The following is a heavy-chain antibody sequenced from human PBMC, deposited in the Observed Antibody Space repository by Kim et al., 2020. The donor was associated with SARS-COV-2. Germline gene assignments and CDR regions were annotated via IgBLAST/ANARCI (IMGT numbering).Heavy chain of an antibody. J-gene: IGHJ5*02. V-gene: IGHV4-34*01. CDR1: GGSFSGYY. Sequence: SETLSLTCAVYGGSFSGYYWSWIRQPPGKGLEWIGEINHSGSTNYNPSLKSRVTISVDTSKNQFSLKLSSVTAADTAVYYCARAPDIVVVVAASWWFDPWGQGTLVTVSS. D-gene: IGHD2-15*01. CDR3: ARAPDIVVVVAASWWFDP. CDR2: INHSGST.